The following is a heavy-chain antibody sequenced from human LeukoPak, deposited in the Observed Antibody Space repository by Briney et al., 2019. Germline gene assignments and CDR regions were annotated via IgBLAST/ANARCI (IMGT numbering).Heavy chain of an antibody. CDR1: GYTFTGYY. CDR2: INPNSGGT. Sequence: ASVKVSCKAPGYTFTGYYMHWVRQAPGQGLEWMGWINPNSGGTNYAQKFQGWVTMTRDTSISTAYMELSRLRSDDTAVYYCARTYYDSSGYYPDAFDIWGQGTMVTVSS. D-gene: IGHD3-22*01. J-gene: IGHJ3*02. CDR3: ARTYYDSSGYYPDAFDI. V-gene: IGHV1-2*04.